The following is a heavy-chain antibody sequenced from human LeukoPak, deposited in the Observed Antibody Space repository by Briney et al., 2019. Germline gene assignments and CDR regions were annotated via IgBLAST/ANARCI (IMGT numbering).Heavy chain of an antibody. CDR3: ARDGRDGYNCGY. D-gene: IGHD5-24*01. CDR2: IIPSDGFT. CDR1: GYTFSSYY. Sequence: ASVKVSCKASGYTFSSYYVHWVRQAPGQGLEWMGMIIPSDGFTSYAQKFQGRVIMTRDMSTSTVYMELSSLRSEDTAVYYCARDGRDGYNCGYWGQGTLVTVSS. V-gene: IGHV1-46*01. J-gene: IGHJ4*02.